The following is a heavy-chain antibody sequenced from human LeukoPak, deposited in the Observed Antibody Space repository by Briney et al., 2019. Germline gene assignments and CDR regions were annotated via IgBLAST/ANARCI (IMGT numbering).Heavy chain of an antibody. CDR2: INPNSGGT. J-gene: IGHJ4*02. CDR1: GFTFTNYG. Sequence: ASVKVSCKASGFTFTNYGFSWVRQAPGQGLEWMGWINPNSGGTNYAQKFQGRVTMTRDTSISTAYMELSRLRSDDTAVYYCARDADYYDSSGYHHPFDYWGQGTLVTVSS. CDR3: ARDADYYDSSGYHHPFDY. D-gene: IGHD3-22*01. V-gene: IGHV1-2*02.